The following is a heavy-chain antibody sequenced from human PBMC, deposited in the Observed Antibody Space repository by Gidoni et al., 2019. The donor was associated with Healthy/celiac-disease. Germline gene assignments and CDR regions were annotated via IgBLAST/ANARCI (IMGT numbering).Heavy chain of an antibody. CDR3: ARGGYCTGGVCYPFYYYYGMDV. J-gene: IGHJ6*02. CDR2: IKQDGSEK. Sequence: EVQLVESGGGLVQPGGSLRLSCAASGFTFSSYWMSWVRQAPGKGLEWVANIKQDGSEKYYVDSVKGRFTISRDNAKNSLYLQMNSLRAEDTAVYYCARGGYCTGGVCYPFYYYYGMDVWGQGTTVTVSS. D-gene: IGHD2-8*02. CDR1: GFTFSSYW. V-gene: IGHV3-7*01.